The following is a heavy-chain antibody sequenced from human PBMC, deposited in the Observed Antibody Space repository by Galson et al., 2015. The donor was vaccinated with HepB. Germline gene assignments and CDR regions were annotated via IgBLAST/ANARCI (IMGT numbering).Heavy chain of an antibody. V-gene: IGHV1-18*04. Sequence: SVKVSCKASGYTFTSDGITWVRQALGQGLEWMGWISVYSGYTNYAQKFQGRVTLTTDTSTSTAYMEVTNLRFDDTAVYFCARVGGDSVVSNWFDPWGQGTLVTV. CDR2: ISVYSGYT. J-gene: IGHJ5*02. D-gene: IGHD2/OR15-2a*01. CDR3: ARVGGDSVVSNWFDP. CDR1: GYTFTSDG.